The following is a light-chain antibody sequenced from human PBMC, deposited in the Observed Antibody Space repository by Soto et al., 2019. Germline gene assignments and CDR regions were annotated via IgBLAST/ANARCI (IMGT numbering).Light chain of an antibody. V-gene: IGKV3-15*01. CDR3: QHYNDLPLT. Sequence: EIVMTQSPATLSVSPGERATLSCRASQSISKNLAWYQQKPGQAPRLLIYGASTRATGIPARFSGSGSGTEFTLTISSLQSEDFAVYSCQHYNDLPLTFGGGTKVEIK. CDR1: QSISKN. CDR2: GAS. J-gene: IGKJ4*01.